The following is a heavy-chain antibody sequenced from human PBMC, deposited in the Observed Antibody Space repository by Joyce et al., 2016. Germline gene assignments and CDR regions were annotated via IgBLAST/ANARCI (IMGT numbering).Heavy chain of an antibody. CDR3: VTGLCIGTACHWDDAFDV. CDR2: VKSKSQGGTT. CDR1: GFSFRNAW. Sequence: EVQLVESGGGLVKPGGSLRLSCADSGFSFRNAWVTWVRQARGKGLPWVGRVKSKSQGGTTDYAAPVKGRFTISRDDSRDTAYLQMNSLKSEDTGVYFCVTGLCIGTACHWDDAFDVWGQGTMVTVSS. J-gene: IGHJ3*01. V-gene: IGHV3-15*01. D-gene: IGHD2-2*01.